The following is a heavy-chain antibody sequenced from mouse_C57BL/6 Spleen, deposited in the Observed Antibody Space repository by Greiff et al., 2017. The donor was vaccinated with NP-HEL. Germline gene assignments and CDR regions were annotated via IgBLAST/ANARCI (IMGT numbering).Heavy chain of an antibody. CDR1: GYTFTSYW. J-gene: IGHJ2*01. CDR2: IYPSDSET. Sequence: VQLQQPGAELVRPGSSVKLSCKASGYTFTSYWMDWVKQRPGQGLEWIGNIYPSDSETHYNQKFKDKATLTVDKSSSTAYMQLSSLTSEDSAVYYCARSGDYGSSGFDYWGQGTTLTVSS. CDR3: ARSGDYGSSGFDY. D-gene: IGHD1-1*01. V-gene: IGHV1-61*01.